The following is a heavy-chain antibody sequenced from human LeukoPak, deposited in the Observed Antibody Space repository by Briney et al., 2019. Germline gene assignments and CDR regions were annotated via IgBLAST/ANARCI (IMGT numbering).Heavy chain of an antibody. CDR3: ARGAPYDFWSGYRYYYMDV. CDR2: IYTSGST. CDR1: GGSISSFY. J-gene: IGHJ6*03. Sequence: SETLSLTCTVSGGSISSFYWSWIRQPAGQGLEWIGRIYTSGSTNYNPSLKSRVTMSVDTSKNQFSLKLSSVTAADTAVYYCARGAPYDFWSGYRYYYMDVWGKGTTVTVSS. V-gene: IGHV4-4*07. D-gene: IGHD3-3*01.